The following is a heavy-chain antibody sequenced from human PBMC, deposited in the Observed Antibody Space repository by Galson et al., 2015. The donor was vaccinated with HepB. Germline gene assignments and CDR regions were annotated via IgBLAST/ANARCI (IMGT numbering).Heavy chain of an antibody. CDR2: IIPIFGTA. D-gene: IGHD5-12*01. CDR3: AREVAVASYFDL. J-gene: IGHJ2*01. CDR1: GGTFSSYA. V-gene: IGHV1-69*01. Sequence: KVSCKASGGTFSSYAISWVRQAPGQGLEWMGGIIPIFGTANYAQKFQGRVTITADESTSTAYMELSSLRSEDTAVYYCAREVAVASYFDLWGRGTLVTVSS.